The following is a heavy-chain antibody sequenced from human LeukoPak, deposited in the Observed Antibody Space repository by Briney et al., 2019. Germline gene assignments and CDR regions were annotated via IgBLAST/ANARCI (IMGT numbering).Heavy chain of an antibody. V-gene: IGHV3-21*01. J-gene: IGHJ4*02. Sequence: ETLSLTCAVSGGSISSGGYSWSWIRQAPGKGLEWVSSISSSSSYIYYADSVKGRFTISRDNAKNSLYLQMNSLRAEDTAVYYCVGRITMVRGVTLDYWGQGTLVTVSS. CDR2: ISSSSSYI. CDR3: VGRITMVRGVTLDY. CDR1: GGSISSGGYS. D-gene: IGHD3-10*01.